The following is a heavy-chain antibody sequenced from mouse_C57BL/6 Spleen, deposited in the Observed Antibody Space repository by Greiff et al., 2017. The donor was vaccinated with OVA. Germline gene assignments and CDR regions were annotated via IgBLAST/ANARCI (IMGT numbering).Heavy chain of an antibody. CDR2: IYPGDGDT. J-gene: IGHJ2*01. V-gene: IGHV1-82*01. CDR3: ARGDYDDY. CDR1: GYAFSSSW. Sequence: QVHVKQSGPELVKPGASVKISCKASGYAFSSSWMNWVKQRPGKGLEWIGRIYPGDGDTNYNGKFKGKATLTADKSSSTAYMQLSSLTSEDSAVYFCARGDYDDYWGQGTTLTVSS. D-gene: IGHD2-4*01.